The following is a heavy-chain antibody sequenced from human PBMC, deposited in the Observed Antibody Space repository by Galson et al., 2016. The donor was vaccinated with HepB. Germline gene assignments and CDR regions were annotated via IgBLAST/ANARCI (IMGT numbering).Heavy chain of an antibody. CDR1: GFTFSSYG. Sequence: SLRLSCAASGFTFSSYGMHWVRQAPGKGLEWVAIISYDGGNEYYADSVKGRFTISRDNSQNTLYLQMNSLRPEDTAVYYCARSQYPSRKDDYLYDSWGQGTLLTVYS. J-gene: IGHJ4*02. D-gene: IGHD4-11*01. CDR3: ARSQYPSRKDDYLYDS. CDR2: ISYDGGNE. V-gene: IGHV3-30*03.